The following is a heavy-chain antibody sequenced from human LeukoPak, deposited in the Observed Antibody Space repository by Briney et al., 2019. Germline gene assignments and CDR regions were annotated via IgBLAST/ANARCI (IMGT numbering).Heavy chain of an antibody. CDR1: GFTFNTYS. D-gene: IGHD3-22*01. Sequence: GGSLRLSCAASGFTFNTYSMNWGRQAPGKGLGWGSYIDTGTSTISYTDSVRGRFTISKDNTTNSLYLQMNRLRGEGTALYYCARDIGPLTYHYDSSGYSGAFYYWGQGTLVTASS. J-gene: IGHJ4*02. CDR2: IDTGTSTI. CDR3: ARDIGPLTYHYDSSGYSGAFYY. V-gene: IGHV3-48*01.